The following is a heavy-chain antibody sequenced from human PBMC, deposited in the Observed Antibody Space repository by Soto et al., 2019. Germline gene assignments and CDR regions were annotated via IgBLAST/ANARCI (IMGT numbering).Heavy chain of an antibody. CDR1: GGSISSGGYY. J-gene: IGHJ1*01. CDR3: AREAHGSGGDEYFQH. Sequence: PSETLSLTCTVSGGSISSGGYYWSWIRQHPGKGLEWIGYIYYSGSTYYNPSLKSRVTISVDTSKNQFSLKLSSVTAADTAVYYCAREAHGSGGDEYFQHWGQGTLVTVSS. V-gene: IGHV4-31*03. D-gene: IGHD3-10*01. CDR2: IYYSGST.